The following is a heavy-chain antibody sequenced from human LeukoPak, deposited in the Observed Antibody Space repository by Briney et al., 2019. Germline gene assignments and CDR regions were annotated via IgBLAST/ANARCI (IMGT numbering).Heavy chain of an antibody. D-gene: IGHD5-18*01. CDR2: ISGSGTST. CDR1: GFTFSSYA. J-gene: IGHJ4*02. CDR3: AKDRYAWTSGYSYNPFDY. V-gene: IGHV3-23*01. Sequence: GGSLRLSCATSGFTFSSYAMSWVRQAPGKGLEWVSVISGSGTSTFYADSVKGRFTISRDNSKKTLYLQMNSLRAEDTAVYYCAKDRYAWTSGYSYNPFDYWGQGTLVTASS.